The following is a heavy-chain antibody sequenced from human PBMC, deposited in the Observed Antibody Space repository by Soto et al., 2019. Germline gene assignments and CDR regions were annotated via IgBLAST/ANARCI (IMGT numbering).Heavy chain of an antibody. CDR1: GDGVSSNSAA. CDR2: TYYRSKWYN. D-gene: IGHD6-19*01. V-gene: IGHV6-1*01. J-gene: IGHJ3*02. Sequence: SQTLSLTCAISGDGVSSNSAAWNWIRQSPSRGLEWLGRTYYRSKWYNDYAVSVKSRITINPDTSKNQFSLQLNSVTPEDAAVYYCARVDAIAVAGTDAFDIWGQGTMVT. CDR3: ARVDAIAVAGTDAFDI.